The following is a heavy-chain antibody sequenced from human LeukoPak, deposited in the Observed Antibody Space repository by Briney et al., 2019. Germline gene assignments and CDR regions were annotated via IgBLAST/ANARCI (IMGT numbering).Heavy chain of an antibody. CDR2: IYTSGST. Sequence: PSETLSLTCSVSGGSIRSYFWSWIRQPAGKGLEWIGRIYTSGSTDYNPSLRSRVSMSVDTSRNQFSLKLTSVTAADTAVYYCARHAAFAEYQSHLTHFDYWGQGTLVTVSS. D-gene: IGHD2-2*01. CDR3: ARHAAFAEYQSHLTHFDY. J-gene: IGHJ4*02. V-gene: IGHV4-4*07. CDR1: GGSIRSYF.